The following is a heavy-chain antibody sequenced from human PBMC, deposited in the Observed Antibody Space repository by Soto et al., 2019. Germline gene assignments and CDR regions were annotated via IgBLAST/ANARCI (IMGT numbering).Heavy chain of an antibody. CDR1: GFTFSKAW. CDR3: ATDVLGATFHCGDPTL. CDR2: IKSKTDGGTT. J-gene: IGHJ4*02. D-gene: IGHD4-17*01. V-gene: IGHV3-15*01. Sequence: EVQLVESGGGLVKPGGSLRLPCAASGFTFSKAWMTWVRQAPGKGLEWVGRIKSKTDGGTTDYAAPVKGRFTISRDDSKNTLYLRRNSQKTEDTAVYYCATDVLGATFHCGDPTLRGQGTLVTV.